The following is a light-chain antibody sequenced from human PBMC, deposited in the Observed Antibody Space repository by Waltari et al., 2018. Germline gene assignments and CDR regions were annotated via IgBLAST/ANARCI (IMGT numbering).Light chain of an antibody. Sequence: QLVLTQSPSASASLGASVRLTCTLSSGHTSNVLAWHQQQPEKGPRYLMKVNSAGSHTKGDEIPDRFSGSSSGAERYLTISSLQSEDEADYYCQTGGHGTWVFGGGTKLTVL. CDR2: VNSAGSH. V-gene: IGLV4-69*01. CDR3: QTGGHGTWV. CDR1: SGHTSNV. J-gene: IGLJ3*02.